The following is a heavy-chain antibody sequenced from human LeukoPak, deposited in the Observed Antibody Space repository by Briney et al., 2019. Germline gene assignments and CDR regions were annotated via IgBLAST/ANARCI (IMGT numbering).Heavy chain of an antibody. D-gene: IGHD4/OR15-4a*01. CDR1: GFTVSSNS. V-gene: IGHV3-53*01. Sequence: PGVSLRLSCTVSGFTVSSNSMSWVPQAPGKGLEWVSFIYSDNTHYSDSVKDRFTISRDNSKNTLYLQMNSLRAEDTAVYYCARRAGAYSHPYDYWAREPWSPSP. CDR2: IYSDNT. CDR3: ARRAGAYSHPYDY. J-gene: IGHJ4*02.